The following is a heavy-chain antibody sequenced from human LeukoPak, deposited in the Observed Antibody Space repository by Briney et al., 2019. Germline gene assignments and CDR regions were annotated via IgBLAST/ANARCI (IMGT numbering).Heavy chain of an antibody. CDR2: INSDGSST. Sequence: GGSLRLSCVASGFTFGSHWMHWVRQAPGKGLVWVSGINSDGSSTSYADSVKGRFTISRDNAKNTLYLQMNSLRADDTAVYYCAREPFSGYHDYWGQGTLVTVSS. V-gene: IGHV3-74*01. J-gene: IGHJ4*02. CDR1: GFTFGSHW. CDR3: AREPFSGYHDY. D-gene: IGHD5-12*01.